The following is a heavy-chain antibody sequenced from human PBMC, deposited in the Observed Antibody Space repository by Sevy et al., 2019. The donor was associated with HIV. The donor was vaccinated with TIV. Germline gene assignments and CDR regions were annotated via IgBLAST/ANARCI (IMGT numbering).Heavy chain of an antibody. J-gene: IGHJ4*02. CDR2: ISSGGSNI. CDR1: GFTFSGYE. CDR3: ASALDY. Sequence: GGSLRLSCAASGFTFSGYEMNWVRQAPGKGLEWVSCISSGGSNIYYSYSVKGRFTISRDNAKNSLYLQMNSLRAEDTAVYYCASALDYWGQGILVTVSS. V-gene: IGHV3-48*03.